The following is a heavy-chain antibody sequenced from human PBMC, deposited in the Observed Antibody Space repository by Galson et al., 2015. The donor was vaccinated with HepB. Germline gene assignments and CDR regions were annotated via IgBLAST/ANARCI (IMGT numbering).Heavy chain of an antibody. CDR1: GYSFTSYW. Sequence: QSGAEVKKPGESLKISCKGSGYSFTSYWIGWVRQMPGKGLEWMGRIDPSDSYTNYSPSFQGHVTISADKSISTAYLQWSSLKASDAAMYYCASLTYYYDSSGYYPWYYYYGMDVWGQGTTVTVSS. V-gene: IGHV5-10-1*01. CDR3: ASLTYYYDSSGYYPWYYYYGMDV. D-gene: IGHD3-22*01. CDR2: IDPSDSYT. J-gene: IGHJ6*02.